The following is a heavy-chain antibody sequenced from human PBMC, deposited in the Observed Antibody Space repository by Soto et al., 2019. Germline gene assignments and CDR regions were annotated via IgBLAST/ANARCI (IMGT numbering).Heavy chain of an antibody. CDR2: ISSSSSTI. Sequence: HPGGSLRLSCAASGFTFSSYSMNWVRQAPGKGLEWVSYISSSSSTIYYADSVKGRFTISRDNAKNSLYLQMNSLRDEDTAVYYCARDQTYYDFWSGFPDDAFDIWGQGTMVTVSS. CDR1: GFTFSSYS. CDR3: ARDQTYYDFWSGFPDDAFDI. V-gene: IGHV3-48*02. D-gene: IGHD3-3*01. J-gene: IGHJ3*02.